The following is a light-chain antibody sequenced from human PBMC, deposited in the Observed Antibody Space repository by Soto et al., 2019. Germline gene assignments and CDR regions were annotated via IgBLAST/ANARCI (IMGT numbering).Light chain of an antibody. CDR3: QQYHKWPPFT. Sequence: EIVMTQSPATLSMSPGERVSISCRASQTVSNNLAWYQQKPGQAPRLLIYGASTRAIGVAARFSGSGSGTEFTLTITSLQSEDSAVYYCQQYHKWPPFTFGGGTVVEIK. CDR1: QTVSNN. J-gene: IGKJ4*01. CDR2: GAS. V-gene: IGKV3-15*01.